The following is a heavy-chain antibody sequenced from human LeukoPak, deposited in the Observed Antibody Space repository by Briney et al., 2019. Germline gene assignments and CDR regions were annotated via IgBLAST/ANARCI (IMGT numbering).Heavy chain of an antibody. Sequence: GGSLKLSCAASGFTCSGSSIHWVRQASGKGLEWVGRIKGKADNYATAYVASVKGRFTVSRDDSKNTAYLQMNSLKTEDTAVYYCRCSASSGNSGQGDFDIWGKGKLV. J-gene: IGHJ3*02. D-gene: IGHD5-12*01. CDR1: GFTCSGSS. CDR3: RCSASSGNSGQGDFDI. V-gene: IGHV3-73*01. CDR2: IKGKADNYAT.